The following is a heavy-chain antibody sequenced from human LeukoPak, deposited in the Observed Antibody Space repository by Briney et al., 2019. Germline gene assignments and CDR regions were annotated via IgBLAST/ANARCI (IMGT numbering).Heavy chain of an antibody. D-gene: IGHD3-22*01. CDR3: ARGLVVITF. Sequence: SETLSLTCTVSGGSISTYFWSWIRQPAGKGLEWIGRIKTTGSTNYNPSLKSRVTMSVDTSKNQFSLKLTSVTAADTAVYYCARGLVVITFWGQGTLVTVSS. CDR2: IKTTGST. J-gene: IGHJ4*02. CDR1: GGSISTYF. V-gene: IGHV4-4*07.